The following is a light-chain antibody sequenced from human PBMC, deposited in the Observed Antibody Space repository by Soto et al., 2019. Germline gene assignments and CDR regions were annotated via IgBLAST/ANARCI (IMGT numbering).Light chain of an antibody. J-gene: IGKJ4*01. CDR1: QGIRNN. V-gene: IGKV1-6*01. CDR2: AAS. Sequence: AIQMTQSPSSLSGSVGDRVIITCRASQGIRNNLGWYQQKPVKAPKLLIYAASSLQTGVPSRFSGSGSGTDFTLSISSLQPEDFATYYCQKYNSGLRTFVGGTTVEI. CDR3: QKYNSGLRT.